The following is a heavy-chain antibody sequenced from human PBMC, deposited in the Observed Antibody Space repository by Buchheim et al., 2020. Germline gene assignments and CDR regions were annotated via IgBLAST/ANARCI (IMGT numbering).Heavy chain of an antibody. CDR3: ARNNYYDSSGYYIDY. V-gene: IGHV4-61*01. CDR1: GGSVSSGSYY. J-gene: IGHJ4*02. CDR2: IYYSGST. Sequence: QVQLQESGPGLVKPSETLSLTCTVSGGSVSSGSYYWSWIQQPPGKGLEWIGNIYYSGSTNYNPSLKSRVTISVDTSKKQFSLKLSSVTAADTAVYYCARNNYYDSSGYYIDYWGQGTL. D-gene: IGHD3-22*01.